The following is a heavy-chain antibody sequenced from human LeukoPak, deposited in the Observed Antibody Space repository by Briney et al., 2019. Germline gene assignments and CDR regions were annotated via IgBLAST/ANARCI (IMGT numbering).Heavy chain of an antibody. CDR1: GYTFTGYY. J-gene: IGHJ5*02. V-gene: IGHV1-2*02. CDR3: ARDLFGVAQHWFDP. CDR2: INPNSGGT. Sequence: ASVKVSCKASGYTFTGYYMHWVRQAPEQGLEWMGWINPNSGGTNYAQKFQGRVTMTGDTSISTAYMELSRLRSDDTAVYYCARDLFGVAQHWFDPWGQGTLVTVSS. D-gene: IGHD3-3*01.